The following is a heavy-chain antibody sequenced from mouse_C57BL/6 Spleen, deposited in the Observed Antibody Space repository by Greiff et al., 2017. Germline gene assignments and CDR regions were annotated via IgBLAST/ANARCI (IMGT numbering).Heavy chain of an antibody. CDR3: AREDYGSSPDWYFDV. V-gene: IGHV5-16*01. D-gene: IGHD1-1*01. Sequence: EVMLVESEGGLVQPGSSMKLSCTASGFTFSDYYMAWVRQVPEKGLEWVANINYDGSSTYYLDSLKSRFIISRDNAKNILYLQMSSLKSEDTATYYCAREDYGSSPDWYFDVWGTGTTVTVSS. CDR1: GFTFSDYY. CDR2: INYDGSST. J-gene: IGHJ1*03.